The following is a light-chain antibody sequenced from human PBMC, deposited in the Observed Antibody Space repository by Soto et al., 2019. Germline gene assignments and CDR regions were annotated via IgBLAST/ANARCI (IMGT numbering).Light chain of an antibody. CDR1: ETLGRNY. Sequence: ETLLTQSPGTLSLSPGERATLSCRATETLGRNYLAWYQQKPGQAPRLLIHRIYIRAAGIPDRFSGSASGTDFNITISRLGPEDFAMYYCQQYDNFPQTFGRGTKVDIK. CDR2: RIY. V-gene: IGKV3-20*01. CDR3: QQYDNFPQT. J-gene: IGKJ1*01.